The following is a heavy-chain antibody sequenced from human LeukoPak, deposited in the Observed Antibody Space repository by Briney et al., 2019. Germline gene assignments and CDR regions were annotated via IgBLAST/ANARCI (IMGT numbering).Heavy chain of an antibody. D-gene: IGHD1-26*01. J-gene: IGHJ4*02. V-gene: IGHV3-53*01. CDR1: GFTVSSNY. CDR3: ARGNSGSSGHFDY. CDR2: IYNDGST. Sequence: GGSLRLSCAASGFTVSSNYMSCVRQAPGKGLEWVSVIYNDGSTYYADSVKGRFTISRDNSKNTLYLQMNSLRAEDMAVYYCARGNSGSSGHFDYWGQGTLVTVSS.